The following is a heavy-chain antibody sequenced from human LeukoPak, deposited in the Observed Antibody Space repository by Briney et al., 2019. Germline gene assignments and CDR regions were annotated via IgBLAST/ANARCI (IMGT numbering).Heavy chain of an antibody. CDR2: IKQDGSEK. D-gene: IGHD6-6*01. Sequence: GGSLRLSCAASGFTFSSYWMSWVRRAPGKGLEWVANIKQDGSEKYYVDSVKGRFTISRDNAKNSLYLQMNSLRAEDTAVYYCASGFEYSSSYFDYWGQGTLVTVSS. V-gene: IGHV3-7*01. CDR3: ASGFEYSSSYFDY. CDR1: GFTFSSYW. J-gene: IGHJ4*02.